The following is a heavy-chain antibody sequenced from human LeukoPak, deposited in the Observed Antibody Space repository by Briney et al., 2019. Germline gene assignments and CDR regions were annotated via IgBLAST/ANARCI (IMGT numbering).Heavy chain of an antibody. CDR1: GFTFSSYS. D-gene: IGHD6-25*01. CDR2: ISSSSRYI. CDR3: ARVAEAAAFDI. Sequence: GGSLRLSCAASGFTFSSYSMNWVRQAPGKGLEWVSSISSSSRYIYYADSVKGRFTISRDNAKNSLYLQMNNLRAEDTALYYCARVAEAAAFDIWGQGTMVTVSS. J-gene: IGHJ3*02. V-gene: IGHV3-21*01.